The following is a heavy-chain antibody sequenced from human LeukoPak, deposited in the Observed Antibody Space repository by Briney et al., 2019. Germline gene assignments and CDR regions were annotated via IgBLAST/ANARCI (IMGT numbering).Heavy chain of an antibody. CDR3: ARDTYRQWLTQGGYFQH. J-gene: IGHJ1*01. V-gene: IGHV3-30*04. D-gene: IGHD6-19*01. Sequence: GGSLRLSCAASGFTLSSYAMHWVRQAPGKGLEWVAVISYDESNKWDADSVKGRFTISRDNSKNTLYLQMNSLRAEDTAVYYCARDTYRQWLTQGGYFQHWGQGTLVTVSS. CDR2: ISYDESNK. CDR1: GFTLSSYA.